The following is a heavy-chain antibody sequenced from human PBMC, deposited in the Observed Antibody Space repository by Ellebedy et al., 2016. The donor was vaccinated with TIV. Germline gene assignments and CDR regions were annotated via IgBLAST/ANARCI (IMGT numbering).Heavy chain of an antibody. J-gene: IGHJ4*02. Sequence: MPSETLSLTCTVSGGSISTYYWSWIRQPPGKGLEWIGYIYYSGTTYYNPSLKSRVTISLDTSKNHFSLKLSSVTAADTAVYFRATYIMGRLDYWGQGTLVNVSS. CDR1: GGSISTYY. D-gene: IGHD1-1*01. V-gene: IGHV4-59*08. CDR3: ATYIMGRLDY. CDR2: IYYSGTT.